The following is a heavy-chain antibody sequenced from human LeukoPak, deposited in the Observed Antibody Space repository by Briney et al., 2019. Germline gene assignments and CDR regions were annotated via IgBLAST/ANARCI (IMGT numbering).Heavy chain of an antibody. CDR1: GGSISNGDYY. J-gene: IGHJ4*02. Sequence: PSETLSLTCTVSGGSISNGDYYWGWIRQPPGRGLEWIGSIYYSGSAFSNPSLKSQVTISVDTSKNQFSLKLTSVTAADTAVYYCARHSGYYGSGSYYSYWGRGTLVTVSS. D-gene: IGHD3-10*01. CDR3: ARHSGYYGSGSYYSY. CDR2: IYYSGSA. V-gene: IGHV4-39*01.